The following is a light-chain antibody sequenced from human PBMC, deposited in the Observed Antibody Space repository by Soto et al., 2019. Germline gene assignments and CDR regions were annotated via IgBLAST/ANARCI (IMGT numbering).Light chain of an antibody. Sequence: QSALTQPRSVSGSPGQSATISCTGTANDVGGHNYVSWYQQHPGEAPKLLIYDVTERPSGVPDRFSGSKSGNTASLTISGLQTEDEADYYCYSYAGTYTFVFGTGTQLTVL. CDR3: YSYAGTYTFV. CDR2: DVT. V-gene: IGLV2-11*01. J-gene: IGLJ1*01. CDR1: ANDVGGHNY.